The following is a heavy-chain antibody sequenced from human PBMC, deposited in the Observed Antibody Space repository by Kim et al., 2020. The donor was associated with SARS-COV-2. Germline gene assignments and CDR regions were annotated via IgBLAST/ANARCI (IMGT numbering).Heavy chain of an antibody. D-gene: IGHD6-13*01. V-gene: IGHV1-69*04. CDR3: AREWGAAGTSGDY. Sequence: YAQKFQGRVTITADKSTSTAYMELISLRSEDTAVYYCAREWGAAGTSGDYWGQGTLVTVSS. J-gene: IGHJ4*02.